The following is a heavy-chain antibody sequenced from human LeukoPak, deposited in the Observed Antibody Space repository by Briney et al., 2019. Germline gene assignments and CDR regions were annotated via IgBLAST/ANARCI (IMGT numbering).Heavy chain of an antibody. J-gene: IGHJ3*02. CDR2: IYYSGST. V-gene: IGHV4-30-4*08. Sequence: SETLSLTCTVSGGSISSGDCYWSWIRQPPGKGLEWIGYIYYSGSTYYNPSLKSRVTISVDTFKNQSSLKLSSVTAADTAVYYCARDLGYSYGDAFDIWGQGTMVTVSS. D-gene: IGHD5-18*01. CDR3: ARDLGYSYGDAFDI. CDR1: GGSISSGDCY.